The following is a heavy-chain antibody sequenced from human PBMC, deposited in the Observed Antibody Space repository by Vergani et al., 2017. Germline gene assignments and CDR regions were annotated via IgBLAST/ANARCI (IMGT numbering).Heavy chain of an antibody. CDR1: GFTFDTYT. V-gene: IGHV3-23*01. CDR3: TTAWGLYYLHGEYYQC. D-gene: IGHD2-2*01. Sequence: EVQLLESGGGLVQPWGSRRLSCAGAGFTFDTYTMAYVRQAPGKGLEWVATISSGGGDIFYADSVKGRFTISRDNSKNTLFLQMNSLKDEDTAVYYCTTAWGLYYLHGEYYQCWGRGTLVSVSS. J-gene: IGHJ1*01. CDR2: ISSGGGDI.